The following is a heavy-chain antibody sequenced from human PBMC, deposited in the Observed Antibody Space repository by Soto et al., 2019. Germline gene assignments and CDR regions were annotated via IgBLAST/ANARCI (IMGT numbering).Heavy chain of an antibody. CDR3: TADLYYYDSSVYSYYFDY. Sequence: VQLVESGGGLVQPGESLRLSCTASGFTFNHVWMSWVRQAPGKGLEWVGRIKSKSEGGTTDYSAPVKGRFTISRDDSKNTLYLKMNSLKTEDTAVYYCTADLYYYDSSVYSYYFDYWGQGTLVTVSS. V-gene: IGHV3-15*01. CDR1: GFTFNHVW. J-gene: IGHJ4*02. D-gene: IGHD3-22*01. CDR2: IKSKSEGGTT.